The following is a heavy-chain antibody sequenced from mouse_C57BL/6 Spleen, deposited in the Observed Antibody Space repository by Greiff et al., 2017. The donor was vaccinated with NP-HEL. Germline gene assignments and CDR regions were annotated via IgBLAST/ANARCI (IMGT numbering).Heavy chain of an antibody. CDR2: INPNNGGT. D-gene: IGHD2-4*01. CDR1: GYTFTDYY. J-gene: IGHJ4*01. V-gene: IGHV1-26*01. Sequence: EVQLQQSGPELVKPGASVKISCKASGYTFTDYYMNWVKQSHGKSLEWIGDINPNNGGTSYNQKFKGKATLTVDKSSSTAYMELRSLTSEDSAVYYCARSLPYDYLYAMYYWGQGTSVTVSS. CDR3: ARSLPYDYLYAMYY.